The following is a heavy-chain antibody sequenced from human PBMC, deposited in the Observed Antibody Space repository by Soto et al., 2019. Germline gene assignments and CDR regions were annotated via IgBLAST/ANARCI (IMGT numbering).Heavy chain of an antibody. D-gene: IGHD3-9*01. Sequence: QVQLQESGPGLVKPSQTLSLTCTVSGGSISSGDYYWSWIRQPPGKGLEWIGYIYYSGSTYYNPSLKSRVTISVDTSKNQFSLKLSSVTAAGTAVYYCARDYDILTARGYGMDVWGQGTTVTVSS. CDR3: ARDYDILTARGYGMDV. J-gene: IGHJ6*02. V-gene: IGHV4-30-4*01. CDR1: GGSISSGDYY. CDR2: IYYSGST.